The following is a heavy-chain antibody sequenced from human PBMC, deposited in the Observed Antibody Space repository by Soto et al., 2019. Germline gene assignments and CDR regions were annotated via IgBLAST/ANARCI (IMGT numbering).Heavy chain of an antibody. CDR1: GYTFTSYG. V-gene: IGHV1-18*01. J-gene: IGHJ6*02. Sequence: ASVKVSFKASGYTFTSYGISWVRQAPGQGLEWMGWISAIFGKTNYAQKLQGRVTITADASTSTAYMELSSLRSEDTAVYYCARDFRYIVVVTAPLYGMDVWGQGTTVTVSS. D-gene: IGHD2-21*02. CDR2: ISAIFGKT. CDR3: ARDFRYIVVVTAPLYGMDV.